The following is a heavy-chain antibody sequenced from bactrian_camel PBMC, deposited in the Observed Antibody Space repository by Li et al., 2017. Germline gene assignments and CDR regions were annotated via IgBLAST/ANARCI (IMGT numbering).Heavy chain of an antibody. CDR1: ESGYTRRR. CDR3: AAGCRRSWLLLSRQDYSY. Sequence: HVQLVESGGGSVQPGGSLRLTCVVSESGYTRRRMAWFRRAPGKEREGVAHIASDGRTKYTSYADSVKGRFTISTDNAKNTLYLQMNSLKPEDNAMYYCAAGCRRSWLLLSRQDYSYWGQGTQVTVS. J-gene: IGHJ4*01. CDR2: IASDGRTKYT. V-gene: IGHV3S26*01. D-gene: IGHD2*01.